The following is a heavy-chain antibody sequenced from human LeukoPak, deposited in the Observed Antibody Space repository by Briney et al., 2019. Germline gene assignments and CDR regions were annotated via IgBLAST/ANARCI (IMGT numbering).Heavy chain of an antibody. J-gene: IGHJ3*02. Sequence: GESLKISCKGSGYSFTSYWIGWVRQMPGKGLEWKGIIYPGDSDTRYSPSFQGQVTISADKSISTAYLQWSSLKASDTAMYYCARRPFYYDSSGYLPPNAFDIWGQGTMVTVSS. D-gene: IGHD3-22*01. CDR2: IYPGDSDT. V-gene: IGHV5-51*01. CDR3: ARRPFYYDSSGYLPPNAFDI. CDR1: GYSFTSYW.